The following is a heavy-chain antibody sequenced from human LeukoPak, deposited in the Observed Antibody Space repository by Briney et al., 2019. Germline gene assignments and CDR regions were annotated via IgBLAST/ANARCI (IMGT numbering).Heavy chain of an antibody. V-gene: IGHV3-64D*09. CDR2: ISSDGGST. J-gene: IGHJ5*02. D-gene: IGHD3-10*01. CDR3: VRSSASSGPNCFDP. Sequence: GGSLRLSCSASGXTFSTYAMHWVRQAPGKGLEYVSAISSDGGSTYNADSVKGRFTISRDNSKNTLYLQMSSLRTEDTAVYYCVRSSASSGPNCFDPWGQGTLVTVSS. CDR1: GXTFSTYA.